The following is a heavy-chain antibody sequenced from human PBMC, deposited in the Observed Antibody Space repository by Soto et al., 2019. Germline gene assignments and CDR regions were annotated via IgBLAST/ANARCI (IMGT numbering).Heavy chain of an antibody. D-gene: IGHD2-2*01. V-gene: IGHV4-34*01. CDR2: VNLIGTT. J-gene: IGHJ4*02. CDR1: GGSLSGYY. Sequence: WETLSLTCAVYGGSLSGYYWTWVRQPPGKGLEWIADVNLIGTTNDNPSLKSRLSISVDTSKNQFSLKLTSVTAADTAVYYCARLGYCSSTSCYPLFDYWGQGILVTVSS. CDR3: ARLGYCSSTSCYPLFDY.